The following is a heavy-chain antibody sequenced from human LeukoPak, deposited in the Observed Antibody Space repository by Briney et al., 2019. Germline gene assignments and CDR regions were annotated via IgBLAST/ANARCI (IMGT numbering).Heavy chain of an antibody. Sequence: GGSLRLSCAASGFTFSSYAMHWVRQAPGKGLEWVAVISYDGSNKYYADSVKGRFTISRDNSKNTLYLQMNSLRAEDTAVYYCEREPSGYEPYYYFDYWGQGTLVTVSS. CDR2: ISYDGSNK. V-gene: IGHV3-30*04. D-gene: IGHD5-12*01. CDR1: GFTFSSYA. J-gene: IGHJ4*02. CDR3: EREPSGYEPYYYFDY.